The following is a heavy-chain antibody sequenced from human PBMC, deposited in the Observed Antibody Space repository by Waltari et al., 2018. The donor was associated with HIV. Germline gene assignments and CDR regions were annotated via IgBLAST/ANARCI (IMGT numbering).Heavy chain of an antibody. CDR3: AGGGVLLWFGDLNWFDP. Sequence: EVQLVESGGDLVQPGGSLRLSCAASGFTFSSYWMSWVRQAPGKGLEWVANIKQDGSEKYYVDSVKGRFTISRDNAKNSLYLQMNSLRAEDTAVYYCAGGGVLLWFGDLNWFDPWGQGTLVTVSS. J-gene: IGHJ5*02. CDR1: GFTFSSYW. V-gene: IGHV3-7*01. D-gene: IGHD3-10*01. CDR2: IKQDGSEK.